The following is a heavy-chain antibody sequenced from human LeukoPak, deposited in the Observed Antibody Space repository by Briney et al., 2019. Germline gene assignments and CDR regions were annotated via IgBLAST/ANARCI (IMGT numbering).Heavy chain of an antibody. CDR1: GFTFSNYA. J-gene: IGHJ4*02. D-gene: IGHD6-13*01. Sequence: GRSLRLSCAASGFTFSNYAMHWVRQAPGKGLEWVAVISYDEGDKYYADSVKGRFTISRDNSKNTAYLQMNSLRTEDTAVYYCARGSSSWYSLWWYWGQGTLVTVSS. V-gene: IGHV3-30*04. CDR3: ARGSSSWYSLWWY. CDR2: ISYDEGDK.